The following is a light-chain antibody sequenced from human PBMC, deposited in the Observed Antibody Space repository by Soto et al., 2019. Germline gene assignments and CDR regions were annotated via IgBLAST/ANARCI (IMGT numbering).Light chain of an antibody. V-gene: IGKV4-1*01. Sequence: DIVMTQSPDSLAVSLGERATINCKSSQSVLYSSDNKNYLAWYQQKPGQPPHLLIYWASTRESGVPDRFSGSGSGTDFNLTISSLQADDLAVYFCQQFSSRPTFGGGTKVEIK. J-gene: IGKJ4*01. CDR1: QSVLYSSDNKNY. CDR2: WAS. CDR3: QQFSSRPT.